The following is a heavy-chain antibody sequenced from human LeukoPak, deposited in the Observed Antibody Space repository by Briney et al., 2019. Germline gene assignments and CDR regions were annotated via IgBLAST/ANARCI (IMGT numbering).Heavy chain of an antibody. CDR3: ARDSSGAGNSWFDP. V-gene: IGHV4-59*11. J-gene: IGHJ5*02. CDR2: MYNSETT. Sequence: SETLSLTCTVSGVSISSHYWSWIRQPPGKGLEWIGYMYNSETTKYNPSLKSRVTISVDTSKKQFSLTLRSVTAADTAAYYCARDSSGAGNSWFDPWGQGTLVTVSS. D-gene: IGHD6-19*01. CDR1: GVSISSHY.